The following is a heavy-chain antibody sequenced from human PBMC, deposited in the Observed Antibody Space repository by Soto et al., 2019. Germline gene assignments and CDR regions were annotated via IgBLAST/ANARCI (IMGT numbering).Heavy chain of an antibody. J-gene: IGHJ6*02. CDR3: ARDRYSYYDFWSGSLPYYYYGMDV. D-gene: IGHD3-3*01. V-gene: IGHV3-7*01. CDR2: IKQDGSEK. CDR1: GGNFISYW. Sequence: PGGSLRHSCAASGGNFISYWMSWVRQATGKGLEWVANIKQDGSEKYYVDSVKGRFTISRDNAKNSLYLQMNSLRAEDTAVYYCARDRYSYYDFWSGSLPYYYYGMDVWGQGTTVTVSS.